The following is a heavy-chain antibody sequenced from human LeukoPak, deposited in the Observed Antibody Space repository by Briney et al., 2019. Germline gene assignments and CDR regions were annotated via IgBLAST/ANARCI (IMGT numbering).Heavy chain of an antibody. Sequence: PSETLSLTCSVSGGSVTTPSYYWGWIRQPPGKGLEWIGSFYYDGSTYYNSSLQSRLTISVDTSKNHFSLRLSSVPATDTAVYYCAGGLTVYAVGWGQGSLVTVSS. D-gene: IGHD5/OR15-5a*01. J-gene: IGHJ4*02. CDR2: FYYDGST. CDR3: AGGLTVYAVG. V-gene: IGHV4-39*02. CDR1: GGSVTTPSYY.